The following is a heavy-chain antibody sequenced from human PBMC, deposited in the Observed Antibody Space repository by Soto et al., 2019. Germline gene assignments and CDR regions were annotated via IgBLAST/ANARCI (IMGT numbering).Heavy chain of an antibody. D-gene: IGHD1-26*01. V-gene: IGHV3-9*01. Sequence: DVQLVESGGGLVQPGRSLRLSCAASGFTFGDYAMHWVRQAPGKGLEWVSGISWNSGNIGYADSVKGRFTISRDNAKNSLYLQMNSLRGDDTAFYYCAKDRYSGSYADAFDIWGQGTMVTVSS. J-gene: IGHJ3*02. CDR2: ISWNSGNI. CDR3: AKDRYSGSYADAFDI. CDR1: GFTFGDYA.